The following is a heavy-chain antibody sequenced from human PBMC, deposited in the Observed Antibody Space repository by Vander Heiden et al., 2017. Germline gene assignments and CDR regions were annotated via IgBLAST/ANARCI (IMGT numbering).Heavy chain of an antibody. CDR2: IYYSGST. CDR3: ASYDYVWGSYRPRFDY. Sequence: QLQLQESGPGLVKPSETLSLTCTVSGGSISSRSYYWGWIRQPPGKGLEWIGSIYYSGSTYYNPSLKSRVTISVDTSKNQFSLKLSSVTAADTAVYYCASYDYVWGSYRPRFDYWGQGTLVTVSS. J-gene: IGHJ4*02. V-gene: IGHV4-39*01. D-gene: IGHD3-16*02. CDR1: GGSISSRSYY.